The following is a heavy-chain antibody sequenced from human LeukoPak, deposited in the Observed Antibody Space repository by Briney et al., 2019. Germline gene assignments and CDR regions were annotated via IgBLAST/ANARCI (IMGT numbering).Heavy chain of an antibody. CDR1: GFTFSSYA. D-gene: IGHD3-10*01. Sequence: GRSLRLSCAASGFTFSSYAMHWVRQAPGKGLEWVAVISYDGSNKYYADSVKGRFTISRDNSKNTLYLQMNSLRAEGTAVYYCARAPSLLLWFGEYFDYWGQGTLVTVSS. CDR3: ARAPSLLLWFGEYFDY. CDR2: ISYDGSNK. V-gene: IGHV3-30*04. J-gene: IGHJ4*02.